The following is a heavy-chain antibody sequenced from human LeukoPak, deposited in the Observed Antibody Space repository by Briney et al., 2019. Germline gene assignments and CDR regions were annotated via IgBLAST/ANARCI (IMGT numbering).Heavy chain of an antibody. CDR1: GGSISSSSYY. Sequence: SETLSLTCTVSGGSISSSSYYWGWIRQPPGKGLEWIGSIYYSGSTYYNPSLKSRVTISVDTSKNQFSLKLSSVTAADTAVYYCARESYSSSWSYYYYYMDVWGKGTTVTVSS. J-gene: IGHJ6*03. D-gene: IGHD6-13*01. V-gene: IGHV4-39*07. CDR2: IYYSGST. CDR3: ARESYSSSWSYYYYYMDV.